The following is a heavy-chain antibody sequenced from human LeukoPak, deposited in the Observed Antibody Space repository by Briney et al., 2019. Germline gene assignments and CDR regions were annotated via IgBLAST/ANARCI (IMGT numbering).Heavy chain of an antibody. D-gene: IGHD1-26*01. CDR3: ARVGATSWY. V-gene: IGHV3-74*01. CDR2: INSDGSST. CDR1: GFTFSSYW. Sequence: GGSLRLSCVASGFTFSSYWMHWVRQAPGKGLVWVSRINSDGSSTNYADSVKGRFTISRDNAKNTLYLQMNSLRAGDTAVYYCARVGATSWYWGQGTLVTVSS. J-gene: IGHJ4*02.